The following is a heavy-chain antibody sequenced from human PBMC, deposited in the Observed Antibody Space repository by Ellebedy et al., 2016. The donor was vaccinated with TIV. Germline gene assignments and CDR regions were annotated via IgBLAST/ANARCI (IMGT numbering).Heavy chain of an antibody. V-gene: IGHV3-23*01. Sequence: GESLKISCAASGVTFANHAMSWVRQGPGKGLEWVSAISGSGTNTYYADFVKGRSTISRDNSKSAVYLQMNSLRDEDTAVYFCEKGRGKDAAGIDHWGQGTLVTVSS. CDR2: ISGSGTNT. CDR1: GVTFANHA. D-gene: IGHD6-13*01. CDR3: EKGRGKDAAGIDH. J-gene: IGHJ5*02.